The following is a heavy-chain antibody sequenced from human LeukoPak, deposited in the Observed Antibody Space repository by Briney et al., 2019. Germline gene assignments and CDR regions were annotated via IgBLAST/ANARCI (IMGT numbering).Heavy chain of an antibody. D-gene: IGHD6-13*01. J-gene: IGHJ6*02. CDR1: GFTFGDYA. Sequence: GGSLRLSCTASGFTFGDYAVSWVRRAPGRGLEWVGLIRRRAFGETADYAASVKGGFTISRDDSKSIAYLQMNSLKTEDTAVYYCTREGAAAAYGMDVWGQGTTVTVSS. V-gene: IGHV3-49*04. CDR2: IRRRAFGETA. CDR3: TREGAAAAYGMDV.